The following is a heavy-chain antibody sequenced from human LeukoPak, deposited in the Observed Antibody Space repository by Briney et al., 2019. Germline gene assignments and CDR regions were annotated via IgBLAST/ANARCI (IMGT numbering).Heavy chain of an antibody. J-gene: IGHJ4*02. CDR3: AKPRGVGPLFSVDY. CDR1: GFTFSSYA. V-gene: IGHV3-23*01. CDR2: ISGSGGST. Sequence: GGSLRFSCAASGFTFSSYAMSWVRQAPGKGLEWVSAISGSGGSTYYADSVKGRFTISRDNPKNTLYLQMNSLRAEDTAVYYCAKPRGVGPLFSVDYWGQGTLVTVSS. D-gene: IGHD3-10*01.